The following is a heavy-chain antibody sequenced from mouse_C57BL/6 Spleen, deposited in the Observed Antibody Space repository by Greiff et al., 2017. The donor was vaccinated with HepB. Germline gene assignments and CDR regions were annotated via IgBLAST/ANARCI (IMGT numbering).Heavy chain of an antibody. CDR3: ARWSNWDWYFDV. V-gene: IGHV1-55*01. Sequence: VQLQQSGAELVKPGASVKMSCKASGYTFTSYWITWVKQRPGQGLEWIGDIYPGSGSTNYNEKFKSKATLTVDTSSSTAYMQLSSLTSEDSAVYYCARWSNWDWYFDVWGTGTTVTVSS. D-gene: IGHD4-1*01. J-gene: IGHJ1*03. CDR1: GYTFTSYW. CDR2: IYPGSGST.